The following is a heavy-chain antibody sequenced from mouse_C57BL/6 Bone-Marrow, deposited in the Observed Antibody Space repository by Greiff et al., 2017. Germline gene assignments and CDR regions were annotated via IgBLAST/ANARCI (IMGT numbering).Heavy chain of an antibody. CDR2: IHPNSGST. D-gene: IGHD2-5*01. Sequence: QVQLQQPGADLVKPGASVKLSCKASGYTFTSYWMHWVKQRPGQGLEWIGMIHPNSGSTNYNEKFKSKATLTVDKSSSTAYMQLSSLTSEDSAVYYCARYSNYGCWFAYWGQGTLVTVSA. CDR1: GYTFTSYW. J-gene: IGHJ3*01. CDR3: ARYSNYGCWFAY. V-gene: IGHV1-64*01.